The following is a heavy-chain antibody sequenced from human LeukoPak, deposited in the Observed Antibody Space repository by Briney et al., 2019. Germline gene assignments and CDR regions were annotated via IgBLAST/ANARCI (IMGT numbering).Heavy chain of an antibody. D-gene: IGHD3-22*01. V-gene: IGHV3-74*01. CDR1: GFTFSAHW. Sequence: GGSLRLSCAASGFTFSAHWMHWVRQVPGKGLEWVSRINNDGSSTTYADSVKGRFTISRDNAKNTLFLQMNSLRAEDTAVYYCVRDLELVYYDTSAYEYWGQGNLVTVSS. CDR2: INNDGSST. J-gene: IGHJ4*02. CDR3: VRDLELVYYDTSAYEY.